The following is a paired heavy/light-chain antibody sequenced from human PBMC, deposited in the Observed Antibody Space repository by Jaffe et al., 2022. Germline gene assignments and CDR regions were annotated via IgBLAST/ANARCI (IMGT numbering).Light chain of an antibody. CDR3: SSYTSSSTPHVV. CDR2: DVS. J-gene: IGLJ2*01. CDR1: SSDVGGYNY. Sequence: QSALTQPASVSGSPGQSITISCTGTSSDVGGYNYVSWYQQHPGKAPKLMIYDVSNRPSGVSNRFSGSKSGNTASLTISGLQAEDEADYYCSSYTSSSTPHVVFGGGTKLTVL. V-gene: IGLV2-14*03.
Heavy chain of an antibody. CDR1: GFSLSTSGVG. D-gene: IGHD3-9*01. Sequence: QITLKESGPTLVKPTQTLTLTCTFSGFSLSTSGVGVGWIRQPPGKALEWLALIYWNDDKRYSPSLKSRLTITKDTSKNQVVLTMTNMDPVDTATYYCAHRHNNRLRYFDWSSARNVPFDIWGQGTMVTVSS. J-gene: IGHJ3*02. CDR2: IYWNDDK. CDR3: AHRHNNRLRYFDWSSARNVPFDI. V-gene: IGHV2-5*01.